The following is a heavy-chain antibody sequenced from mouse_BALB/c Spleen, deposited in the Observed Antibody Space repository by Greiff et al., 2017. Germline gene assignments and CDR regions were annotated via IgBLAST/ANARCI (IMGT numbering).Heavy chain of an antibody. CDR2: ISYDGSN. CDR1: GYSITSGYY. J-gene: IGHJ4*01. D-gene: IGHD2-1*01. V-gene: IGHV3-6*02. CDR3: ARDKDGNYVYAMDY. Sequence: EVKLEESGPGLVKPSQSLSLTCSVTGYSITSGYYWNWIRQFPGNKLEWMGYISYDGSNNYNPSLKNRISITRDTSKNQFFLKLNSVTTEDTATYYCARDKDGNYVYAMDYWGQGTSVTVSS.